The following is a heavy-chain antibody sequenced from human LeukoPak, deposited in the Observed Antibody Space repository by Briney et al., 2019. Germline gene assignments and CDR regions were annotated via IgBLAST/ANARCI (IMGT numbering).Heavy chain of an antibody. J-gene: IGHJ4*02. D-gene: IGHD6-6*01. Sequence: SETLSLTCTVSGGSISSSSYYWGWIRQPPGKGLGWIGSIYYSGSTYYNPSLKSRVTISVDTSKNQFSLKLSSVTAADTAVYYCARGDSSSSGWFGWGQGTLVTVSS. CDR3: ARGDSSSSGWFG. CDR1: GGSISSSSYY. V-gene: IGHV4-39*01. CDR2: IYYSGST.